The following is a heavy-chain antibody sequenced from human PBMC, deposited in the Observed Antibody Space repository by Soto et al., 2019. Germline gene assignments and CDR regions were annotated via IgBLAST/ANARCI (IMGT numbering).Heavy chain of an antibody. Sequence: PGGSLRLSCAASGFTFSDHYMSWIRQAPGKGLEWVSYISGSSTYTNYADSVKGRFTISRDNAKNSLYLQMNSLRAEDTAVYYCARRDGYNLPFDYWGQGTLVTVSS. CDR2: ISGSSTYT. V-gene: IGHV3-11*06. CDR1: GFTFSDHY. D-gene: IGHD5-12*01. J-gene: IGHJ4*02. CDR3: ARRDGYNLPFDY.